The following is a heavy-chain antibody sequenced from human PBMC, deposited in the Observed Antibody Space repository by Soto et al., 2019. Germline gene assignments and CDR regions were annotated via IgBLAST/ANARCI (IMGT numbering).Heavy chain of an antibody. V-gene: IGHV5-51*01. CDR1: GYSFTSQW. D-gene: IGHD4-17*01. Sequence: PGESLKISCKGSGYSFTSQWIGWVRQMPGKGPELMGIIHPSDSDTRYSPSFEGQVTISVDKSISTAYLQWSSLEASDTAMYYCARRTVTTYAFDIWGQGTMVTVS. CDR3: ARRTVTTYAFDI. CDR2: IHPSDSDT. J-gene: IGHJ3*02.